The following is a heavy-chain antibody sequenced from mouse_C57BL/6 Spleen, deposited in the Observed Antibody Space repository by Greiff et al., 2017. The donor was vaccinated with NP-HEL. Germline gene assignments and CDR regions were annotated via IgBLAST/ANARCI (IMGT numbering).Heavy chain of an antibody. Sequence: VQLQQSGAELVRPGTSVKVSCKASGYAFTNYLIEWVKQRPGQGLEWIGVINPGSGGTNYNEKFKGKATLTADKSSSTAYMQLSSLTSEDSAVYFCARGGLGYYFDYWGQGTTLTVSS. CDR1: GYAFTNYL. CDR3: ARGGLGYYFDY. J-gene: IGHJ2*01. CDR2: INPGSGGT. D-gene: IGHD4-1*01. V-gene: IGHV1-54*01.